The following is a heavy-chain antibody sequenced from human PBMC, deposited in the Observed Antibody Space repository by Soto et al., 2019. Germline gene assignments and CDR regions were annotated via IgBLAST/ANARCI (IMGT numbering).Heavy chain of an antibody. J-gene: IGHJ4*02. CDR3: ARRYGYSFDY. CDR2: IYNSGRT. CDR1: GGSINSGAYY. D-gene: IGHD1-1*01. V-gene: IGHV4-61*08. Sequence: SETLSLTCTVSGGSINSGAYYWSWIRQHPGKGLEWIGYIYNSGRTNYNPSLKSRVTISVDTSKNQFSLKLSSVTAADTAVYYCARRYGYSFDYWGQGTLVTVSS.